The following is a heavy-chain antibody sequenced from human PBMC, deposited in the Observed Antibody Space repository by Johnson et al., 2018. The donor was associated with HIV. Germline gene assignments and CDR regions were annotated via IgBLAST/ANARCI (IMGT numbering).Heavy chain of an antibody. CDR3: ARPRVAVLPAGAFDI. CDR2: ISNDGSNN. Sequence: QVQLVESGGGVVQPGRSLRLSCAASRFTFKTYTMHWVRQAPGKGLEWVALISNDGSNNYYADSVKGRFTISRDNSKNVLYLQMKTLRLEDTAIYYCARPRVAVLPAGAFDIWGQGTMVIVSS. CDR1: RFTFKTYT. D-gene: IGHD2-2*01. J-gene: IGHJ3*02. V-gene: IGHV3-30*03.